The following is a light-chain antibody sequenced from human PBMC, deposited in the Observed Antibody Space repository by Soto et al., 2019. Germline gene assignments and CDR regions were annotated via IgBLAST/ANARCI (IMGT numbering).Light chain of an antibody. CDR1: QSVSSN. V-gene: IGKV3-15*01. Sequence: EIVMTQSPATLSVSPGERATLSCRASQSVSSNLAWYQQKPGRAPRLLIYGASTRATGIPARFSGSGSGTEFTLTISSLQSEDFAVYYCLQFDDWPRTFGQGTKVDI. CDR3: LQFDDWPRT. J-gene: IGKJ1*01. CDR2: GAS.